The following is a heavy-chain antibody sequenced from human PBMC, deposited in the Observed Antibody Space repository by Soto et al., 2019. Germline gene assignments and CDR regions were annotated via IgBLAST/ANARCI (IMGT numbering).Heavy chain of an antibody. D-gene: IGHD6-13*01. V-gene: IGHV3-33*01. Sequence: GSLRLSCAASGFTFSNYGMHWVRQAPGKGLEWVAIIWYDGSNKEYVDSVKGRFTISRDNSKNTLYLQMNSLRAEDTAVYYCARDIAETGKVDYWGQGSLVPVSS. J-gene: IGHJ4*02. CDR2: IWYDGSNK. CDR3: ARDIAETGKVDY. CDR1: GFTFSNYG.